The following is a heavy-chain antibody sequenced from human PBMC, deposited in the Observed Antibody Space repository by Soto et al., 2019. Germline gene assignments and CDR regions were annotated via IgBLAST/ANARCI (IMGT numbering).Heavy chain of an antibody. Sequence: GGSLRLSCAAAGFTFSTHAMSWVRQAPGKGLEWVSTIGSSDIYYADSVKGRFTISRDNSKKSLFLQMNNLRAEDTGIYFCATGLKDASNRPSFDSWGPGTPVTVSS. D-gene: IGHD3-16*01. CDR3: ATGLKDASNRPSFDS. J-gene: IGHJ4*02. V-gene: IGHV3-23*01. CDR2: IGSSDI. CDR1: GFTFSTHA.